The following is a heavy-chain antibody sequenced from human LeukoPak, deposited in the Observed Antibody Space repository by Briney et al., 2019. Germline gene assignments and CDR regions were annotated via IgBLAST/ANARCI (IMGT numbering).Heavy chain of an antibody. J-gene: IGHJ4*02. CDR1: GGSISSGDYY. D-gene: IGHD1-26*01. CDR2: IYYSGST. Sequence: SQTLSLTCTVSGGSISSGDYYWSWIRQPPGKGLEWIGYIYYSGSTYYNPSLKSRVTISVDTSKNQFSLKLSSVTAADTAVYYCARGQGSGNHFDYWGQGTLVTVSP. V-gene: IGHV4-30-4*01. CDR3: ARGQGSGNHFDY.